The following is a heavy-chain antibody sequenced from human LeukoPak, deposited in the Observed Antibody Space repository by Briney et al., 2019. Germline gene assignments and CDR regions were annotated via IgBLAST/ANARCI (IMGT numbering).Heavy chain of an antibody. CDR2: IYHSGST. J-gene: IGHJ5*02. Sequence: PSETLSLTCAVSGYSISSGYYWGWIRQPPGKGLEWIGSIYHSGSTYYNPSLKSRVTISVDTSKNQFSLSLSSVTAADTAVYYCASTNCSRSSCFGANWFDPWGQGTLVTVSS. D-gene: IGHD2-2*01. V-gene: IGHV4-38-2*01. CDR3: ASTNCSRSSCFGANWFDP. CDR1: GYSISSGYY.